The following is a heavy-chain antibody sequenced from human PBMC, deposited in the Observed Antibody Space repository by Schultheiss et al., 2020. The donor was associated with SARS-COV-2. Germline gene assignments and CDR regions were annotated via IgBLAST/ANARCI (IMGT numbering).Heavy chain of an antibody. Sequence: ASVKVSCKASGYTFTSYDINWVRQATGQGLEWMGWINPNSGGTNYAQKFQGRVTMTRDTSISTAYMELSRLRSDDTAVYYCARGPGGYCSGGSCYRPGFDYWGQGTLVTVSS. CDR2: INPNSGGT. V-gene: IGHV1-2*02. D-gene: IGHD2-15*01. CDR1: GYTFTSYD. CDR3: ARGPGGYCSGGSCYRPGFDY. J-gene: IGHJ4*02.